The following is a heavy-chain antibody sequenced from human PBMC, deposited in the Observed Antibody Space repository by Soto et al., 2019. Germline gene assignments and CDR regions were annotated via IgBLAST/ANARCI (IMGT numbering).Heavy chain of an antibody. CDR2: VWSDGNDR. J-gene: IGHJ4*02. V-gene: IGHV3-33*01. CDR3: VRGDNWNDEASDY. CDR1: GFTFSDHG. Sequence: QVHLLESGGGVVQPGRSLRLSCAASGFTFSDHGMHWVRQAPGKGLEWVAVVWSDGNDRYYSDSVKGRITIPRDNSKNMVYLQMNSLRAEDTAVYYCVRGDNWNDEASDYWGQGTLVTVSS. D-gene: IGHD1-1*01.